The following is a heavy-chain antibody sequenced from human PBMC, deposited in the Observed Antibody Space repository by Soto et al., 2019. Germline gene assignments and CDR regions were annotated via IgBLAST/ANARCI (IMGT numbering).Heavy chain of an antibody. CDR1: GFTFSSYS. CDR3: ARVVGQDRGYAFDI. V-gene: IGHV3-21*01. CDR2: ISSSSYI. J-gene: IGHJ3*02. Sequence: EVQLVESGGGLVKPGGSLRLSCAASGFTFSSYSMNWVRQAPGKGLEWVSSISSSSYIYYADSVKGRFTISRDNAKNSLYLQMNSLRAEDTAVYYCARVVGQDRGYAFDIWGQGTIVTVSS. D-gene: IGHD2-15*01.